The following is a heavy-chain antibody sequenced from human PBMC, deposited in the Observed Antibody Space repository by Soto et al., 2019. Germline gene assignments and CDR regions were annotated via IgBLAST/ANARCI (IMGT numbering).Heavy chain of an antibody. V-gene: IGHV3-11*01. D-gene: IGHD6-13*01. CDR2: ISSSGSTI. Sequence: GGSLRLSCAASGFTFSDYYMSWIRQAPGKGLEWVSYISSSGSTIYYADSVKGRFTISRDHAKNSLYLQMNSLKAEDTAVYSCASIAATDAFDFWGQGTMVTVSS. J-gene: IGHJ3*01. CDR3: ASIAATDAFDF. CDR1: GFTFSDYY.